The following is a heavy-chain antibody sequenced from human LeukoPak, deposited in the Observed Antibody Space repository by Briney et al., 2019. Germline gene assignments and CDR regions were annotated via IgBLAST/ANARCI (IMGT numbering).Heavy chain of an antibody. CDR1: GFTFSSYD. CDR2: IGTAGDT. J-gene: IGHJ6*02. D-gene: IGHD3-10*01. CDR3: AREPRWFGDLYGMDV. Sequence: GGSLRLSCAASGFTFSSYDMHWVRQATGKGLEWVSAIGTAGDTYYPGAVKGRFTISRENAKNSLYLQMNSLRAGDTAVYYCAREPRWFGDLYGMDVWGQGTTVTVSS. V-gene: IGHV3-13*04.